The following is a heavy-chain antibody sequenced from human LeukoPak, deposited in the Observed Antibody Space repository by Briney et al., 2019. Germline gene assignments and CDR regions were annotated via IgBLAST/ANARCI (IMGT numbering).Heavy chain of an antibody. CDR2: IYYSEST. CDR3: ASGNYYGSGSYYNHYYYMDV. D-gene: IGHD3-10*01. V-gene: IGHV4-39*07. Sequence: SETLSLTCTVSGGSMSSSSYYWGWIRQPPGKGLEWIGSIYYSESTYQNPSLKSRVTISVDTSKNQFSLKLSSVTAADTAVYYCASGNYYGSGSYYNHYYYMDVWGKGTTVTISS. CDR1: GGSMSSSSYY. J-gene: IGHJ6*03.